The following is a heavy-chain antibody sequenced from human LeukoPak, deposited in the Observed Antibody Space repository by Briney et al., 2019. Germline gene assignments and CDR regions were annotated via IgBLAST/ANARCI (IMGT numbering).Heavy chain of an antibody. CDR1: GYTFTSYY. V-gene: IGHV1-46*01. J-gene: IGHJ4*02. D-gene: IGHD6-6*01. CDR3: ARDRRGIAARKIDY. CDR2: INPSGGST. Sequence: GASVTVSCTASGYTFTSYYMHWVRQAPGQGLEWMGIINPSGGSTSYAQKFQGRVTMTRDTSTSTVYMELSSLRSGDTAVYYCARDRRGIAARKIDYWGQGTLVTVSS.